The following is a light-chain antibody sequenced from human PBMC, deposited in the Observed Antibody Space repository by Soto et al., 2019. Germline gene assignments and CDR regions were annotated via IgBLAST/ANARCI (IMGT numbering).Light chain of an antibody. J-gene: IGKJ2*01. CDR3: QQYNNWPPMYT. Sequence: EIVMTQSPATLPVSPGESATLSCRTSQGVSNNLAWYQQKPGQAPRLLMYEASTRVTSTPARFSGSGSETEFTLTISNLQSEDFAVYYCQQYNNWPPMYTFGQGTKLEIK. CDR2: EAS. V-gene: IGKV3-15*01. CDR1: QGVSNN.